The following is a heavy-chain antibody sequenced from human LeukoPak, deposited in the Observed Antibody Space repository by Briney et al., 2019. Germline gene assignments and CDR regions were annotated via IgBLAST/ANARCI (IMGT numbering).Heavy chain of an antibody. CDR2: IRSKADNGTA. CDR3: TTRGYCSGAGCYSDY. D-gene: IGHD2-2*02. CDR1: GFTFSKYD. J-gene: IGHJ4*02. V-gene: IGHV3-15*01. Sequence: PGGSLRLSCAASGFTFSKYDMSWVRQAPGKGLEWVGRIRSKADNGTAEYAALVKGRFTISRDDSKKMLYLQMNSLEVNDTAVYYCTTRGYCSGAGCYSDYWGQGTLVTVSS.